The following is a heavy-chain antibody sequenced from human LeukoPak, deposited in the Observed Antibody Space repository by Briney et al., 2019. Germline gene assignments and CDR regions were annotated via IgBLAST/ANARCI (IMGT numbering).Heavy chain of an antibody. CDR2: ISAYNGNT. Sequence: ASVKVSCKASGYTFTSYGISWVRQAPGQGPEWMGWISAYNGNTNYAQKLQGRVTMTTDTSTSTAYMELRSLRSDDTAVYYCARDRCSSTSCYARNWFDPWGQGTLVTVSS. D-gene: IGHD2-2*01. J-gene: IGHJ5*02. CDR3: ARDRCSSTSCYARNWFDP. CDR1: GYTFTSYG. V-gene: IGHV1-18*01.